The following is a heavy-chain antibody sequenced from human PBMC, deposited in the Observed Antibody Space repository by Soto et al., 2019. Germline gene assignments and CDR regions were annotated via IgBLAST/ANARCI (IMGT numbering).Heavy chain of an antibody. CDR3: ASANPMTTVTYYSQPFDL. D-gene: IGHD4-17*01. V-gene: IGHV1-8*01. J-gene: IGHJ2*01. Sequence: QVQLVQSGAEVKKPGASVKVSCKASGYTFTSYDINWVRQATGQGLEWMGWINPNSGNTGYAQKFQGRVTMTRNTSISTAYMELSSLRSEDTAVYYCASANPMTTVTYYSQPFDLWGGGTLVTVSS. CDR1: GYTFTSYD. CDR2: INPNSGNT.